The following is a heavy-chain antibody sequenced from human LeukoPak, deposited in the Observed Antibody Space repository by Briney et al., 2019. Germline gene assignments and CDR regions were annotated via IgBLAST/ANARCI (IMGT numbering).Heavy chain of an antibody. V-gene: IGHV3-23*01. D-gene: IGHD3-10*01. Sequence: PGRSLRLSCAASGFTFSSYAMSWVRQAPGKGLERVSAISGSGGSTYYADSVKGRFTISRDNSKNTLYLQMNSLRAEDTAVYYCAKDITAMVRGVMVYWGQGTLVTVSS. J-gene: IGHJ4*02. CDR2: ISGSGGST. CDR3: AKDITAMVRGVMVY. CDR1: GFTFSSYA.